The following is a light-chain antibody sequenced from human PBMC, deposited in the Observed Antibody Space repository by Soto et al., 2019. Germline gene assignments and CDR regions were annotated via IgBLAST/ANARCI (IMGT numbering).Light chain of an antibody. CDR3: LQPNSYSTPWT. CDR1: QSINWY. J-gene: IGKJ1*01. Sequence: DIQMTQSPSSLSASVGDRVTITCRAIQSINWYLNWYQHKPGKAPKVLIYAASSLQSGVPPRFSGSGSGTDFTLTISSLQPEDFATYFCLQPNSYSTPWTFGQGATVDI. V-gene: IGKV1-39*01. CDR2: AAS.